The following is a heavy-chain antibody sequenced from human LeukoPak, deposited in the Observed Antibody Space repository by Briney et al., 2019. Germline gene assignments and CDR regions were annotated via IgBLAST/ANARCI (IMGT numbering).Heavy chain of an antibody. CDR3: AKDIAAAGARTCDY. CDR2: ISWNSGSI. J-gene: IGHJ4*02. V-gene: IGHV3-9*01. CDR1: GFTFDDYA. D-gene: IGHD6-13*01. Sequence: GRSLRLSCAASGFTFDDYAMHWVRQAPGKGLEGGSGISWNSGSIGYADSVKGRFTISRDNAKNSLYLQMNSLRAEDTALYYCAKDIAAAGARTCDYWGQGTLVTVSS.